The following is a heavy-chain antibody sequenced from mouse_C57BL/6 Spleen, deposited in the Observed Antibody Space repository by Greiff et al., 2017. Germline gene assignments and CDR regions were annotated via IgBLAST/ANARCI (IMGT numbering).Heavy chain of an antibody. CDR3: ARKYYGSSYAMDY. J-gene: IGHJ4*01. V-gene: IGHV1-76*01. D-gene: IGHD1-1*01. CDR1: GYTFTDYY. Sequence: LEESGAELVRPGASVKLSCKASGYTFTDYYINWVKQRPGQGLEWIARIYPGSGNTYYNEKFKGKATLTAEKSSSTAYMQLSSLTSEDSAVYFCARKYYGSSYAMDYWGQGTSVTVSS. CDR2: IYPGSGNT.